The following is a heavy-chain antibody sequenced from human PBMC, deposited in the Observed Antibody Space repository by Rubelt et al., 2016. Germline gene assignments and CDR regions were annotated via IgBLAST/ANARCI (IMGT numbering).Heavy chain of an antibody. D-gene: IGHD3-22*01. J-gene: IGHJ4*02. Sequence: QVTLKESGPVLVKPTETLTLTCTVSGFSLRNARMGVSWIRQPPGKALEWLAHIFSNDEESYSTSLKSRLAISKDTPKSQVVLTIPNMDPVDTATYYCARTIYDSSYYYNYFDYWGQGTLVTVSS. CDR3: ARTIYDSSYYYNYFDY. CDR2: IFSNDEE. V-gene: IGHV2-26*01. CDR1: GFSLRNARMG.